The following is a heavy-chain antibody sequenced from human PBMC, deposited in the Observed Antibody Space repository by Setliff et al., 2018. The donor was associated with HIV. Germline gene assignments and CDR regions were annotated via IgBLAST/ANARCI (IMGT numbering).Heavy chain of an antibody. V-gene: IGHV4-34*01. CDR2: INHRGST. Sequence: SETLSLTCAVYGGSFSDYYWTWIRQSPGKGLEWIGEINHRGSTNYNPSLKSRVTVSVDTSKNQFSLKLGSVTAAATAVYYCARESPSSSWYSIPTFYYYYMDVWGKGTKVTVSS. CDR1: GGSFSDYY. J-gene: IGHJ6*03. CDR3: ARESPSSSWYSIPTFYYYYMDV. D-gene: IGHD6-13*01.